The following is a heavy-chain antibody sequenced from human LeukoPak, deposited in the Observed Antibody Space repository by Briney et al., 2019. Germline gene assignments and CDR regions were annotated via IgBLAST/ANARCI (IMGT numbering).Heavy chain of an antibody. CDR1: GLTFGDYG. CDR3: SRGSHTRGWSDFDF. J-gene: IGHJ4*02. D-gene: IGHD6-19*01. Sequence: GGSLRLSCTASGLTFGDYGIIWVRQAPGKGLEWVGFIRSKAYVATPEYAASVKGRFTISRDDSQSIAYLQMDSLKSEDTALYYCSRGSHTRGWSDFDFWGQGTLVIVSS. CDR2: IRSKAYVATP. V-gene: IGHV3-49*04.